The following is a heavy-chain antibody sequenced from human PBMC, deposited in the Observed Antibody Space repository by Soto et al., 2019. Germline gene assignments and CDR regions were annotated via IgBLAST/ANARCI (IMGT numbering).Heavy chain of an antibody. CDR2: ISSSSSYI. V-gene: IGHV3-21*01. CDR1: GSTFSSYS. D-gene: IGHD6-13*01. CDR3: ARDSSSWYEGFDY. Sequence: SLILSCAASGSTFSSYSMNWVRQAPGKGLEWVSSISSSSSYIYYADSVKGRFTISRDNAKNSLYLQMNSLRAEDTAVYYCARDSSSWYEGFDYWGQGTLVTVSS. J-gene: IGHJ4*02.